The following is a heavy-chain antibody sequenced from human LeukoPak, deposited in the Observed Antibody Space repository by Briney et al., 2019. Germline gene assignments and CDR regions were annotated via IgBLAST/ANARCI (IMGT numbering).Heavy chain of an antibody. J-gene: IGHJ4*02. V-gene: IGHV3-23*01. Sequence: TGGSLRLSCAAPGFTFSSYAMSWVRQAPGKGLEWVSAISGSGGSTYYADSVKGRFTISRDNSKNTLYLQMNSLRAEDTAVYYCAKYYYDSSGYSPDYWGQGTLVTVSS. D-gene: IGHD3-22*01. CDR1: GFTFSSYA. CDR2: ISGSGGST. CDR3: AKYYYDSSGYSPDY.